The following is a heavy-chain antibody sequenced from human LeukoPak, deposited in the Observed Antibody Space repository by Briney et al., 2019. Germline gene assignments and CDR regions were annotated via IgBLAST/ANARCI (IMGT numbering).Heavy chain of an antibody. CDR2: VNPNSGNT. V-gene: IGHV1-8*01. J-gene: IGHJ6*03. Sequence: ASVKVSCKASGCDFSSFDVNWVRQAPGQGLEWMGWVNPNSGNTGYAQKFQGRVTMTRNTSINTAYMELSRLRSDDTAVYYCARGLWFGESYYMDVWGKGTTVTVS. CDR3: ARGLWFGESYYMDV. D-gene: IGHD3-10*01. CDR1: GCDFSSFD.